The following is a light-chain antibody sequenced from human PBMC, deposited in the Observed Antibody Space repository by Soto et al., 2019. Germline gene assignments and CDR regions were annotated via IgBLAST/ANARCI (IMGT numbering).Light chain of an antibody. CDR3: SSYTSSSTKV. J-gene: IGLJ3*02. V-gene: IGLV2-14*01. CDR1: SSDVGGYNY. CDR2: DVS. Sequence: QSALTQPASVSGSPGQSITISCTGTSSDVGGYNYVSWYQQHPGKAPKLMIYDVSNRPSGVSNRFSGSKSGNTASLTISGLQAEDEAEYYSSSYTSSSTKVFSGGTKLTVL.